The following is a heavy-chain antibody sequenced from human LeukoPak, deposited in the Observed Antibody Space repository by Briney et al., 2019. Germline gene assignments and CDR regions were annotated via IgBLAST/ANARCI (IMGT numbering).Heavy chain of an antibody. CDR3: ARVSTNSRVGGYDPQWYFDL. Sequence: ASVKVSCKAFGYTFINYGFTWVRQAPGQGLEWMGWISGYNGNTNYLQKFQGRVTMTTDTSTNTVYMELRSLSSDDTAVYYCARVSTNSRVGGYDPQWYFDLWGRGTLVTVSS. CDR1: GYTFINYG. CDR2: ISGYNGNT. J-gene: IGHJ2*01. V-gene: IGHV1-18*04. D-gene: IGHD5-12*01.